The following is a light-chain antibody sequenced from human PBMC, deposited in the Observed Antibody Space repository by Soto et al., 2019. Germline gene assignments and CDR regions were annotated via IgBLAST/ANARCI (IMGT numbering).Light chain of an antibody. CDR2: GAS. CDR3: QQYGSSLTT. Sequence: DTVLTQNPGTLSLWQGERTTLSCRVSQSVFNNHIGWYQQKPGQAPRRLIFGASFRATVIPERFSGSGSGTGFTLTISRLDPEDFVVYYCQQYGSSLTTFGQGTKVDI. V-gene: IGKV3-20*01. CDR1: QSVFNNH. J-gene: IGKJ1*01.